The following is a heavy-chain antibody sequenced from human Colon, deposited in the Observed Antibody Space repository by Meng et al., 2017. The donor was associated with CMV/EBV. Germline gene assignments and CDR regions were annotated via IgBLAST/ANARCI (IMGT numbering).Heavy chain of an antibody. CDR1: GCSLSDAY. D-gene: IGHD3-10*01. CDR3: TTGFGQYFDY. J-gene: IGHJ4*02. V-gene: IGHV3-15*07. CDR2: VKTKSDGGTA. Sequence: WAASGCSLSDAYMSWVRQIPGKGLEWVARVKTKSDGGTADYAAPVKARFSASRDDSKNTVSLQMSALTTEDTALYYCTTGFGQYFDYWGQGALVTVSS.